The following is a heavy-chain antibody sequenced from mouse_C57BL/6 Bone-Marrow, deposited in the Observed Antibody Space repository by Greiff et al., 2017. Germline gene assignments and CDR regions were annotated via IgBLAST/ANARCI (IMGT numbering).Heavy chain of an antibody. D-gene: IGHD1-1*01. J-gene: IGHJ2*01. V-gene: IGHV5-9*01. CDR3: ATRYYGSSVYFDY. CDR2: ISGGGGNT. Sequence: EVKLVESGGGLVKPGGSLKLSCAASGFPFSSYTMSWVRQTPGKRLAWVATISGGGGNTYYPDSVKGRFTISRDNAKNTRYLQMSSLRSEDTALYYWATRYYGSSVYFDYWGQGTTLTVSS. CDR1: GFPFSSYT.